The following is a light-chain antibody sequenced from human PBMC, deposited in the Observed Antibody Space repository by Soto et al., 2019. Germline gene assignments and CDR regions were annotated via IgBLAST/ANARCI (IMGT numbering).Light chain of an antibody. CDR1: HSISPY. CDR2: DAS. Sequence: DIQITQSQPSLSASLGAKMPIXWRASHSISPYLNWYQHKPGKAPKLLIYDASALQSGVPSRFSGSGSGRDFTLNITRLQPEDFATYYCQQSYSTPLTFGGGTKVDIK. V-gene: IGKV1-39*01. J-gene: IGKJ4*01. CDR3: QQSYSTPLT.